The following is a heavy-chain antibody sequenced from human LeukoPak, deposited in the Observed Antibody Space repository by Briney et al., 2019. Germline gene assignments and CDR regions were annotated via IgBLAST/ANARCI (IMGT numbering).Heavy chain of an antibody. Sequence: SQTLSLTCTVSGGSISSGSYYWSWIRQPAGKGLEWIGRIYTSGSTNYNPSLKSRVTISVDTSKNQFSLKLSFVTAADTAVYYCARAHSIPPYDFWSGFASNFDYWGQGTLVTVSS. CDR2: IYTSGST. V-gene: IGHV4-61*02. D-gene: IGHD3-3*01. CDR1: GGSISSGSYY. CDR3: ARAHSIPPYDFWSGFASNFDY. J-gene: IGHJ4*02.